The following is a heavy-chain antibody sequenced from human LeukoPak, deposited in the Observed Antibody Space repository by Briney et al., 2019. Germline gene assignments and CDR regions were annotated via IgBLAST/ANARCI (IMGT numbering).Heavy chain of an antibody. Sequence: GGSLRLSCAASGFTFSSYAMSWVRQAPGKGLEWVSAISGSGGSTYYADSVKGRFTISRDNSKNTPYLQMNSLRAEDTAVYYCARWVRGGDLNWFDPWGQGTLVTVSS. V-gene: IGHV3-23*01. D-gene: IGHD2-21*02. CDR3: ARWVRGGDLNWFDP. CDR1: GFTFSSYA. J-gene: IGHJ5*02. CDR2: ISGSGGST.